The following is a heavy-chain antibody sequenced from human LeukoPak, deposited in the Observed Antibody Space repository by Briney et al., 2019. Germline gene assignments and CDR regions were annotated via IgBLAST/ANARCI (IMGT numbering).Heavy chain of an antibody. CDR2: IYYSGST. CDR1: GGSISSGSYY. Sequence: SETLSLTCTVSGGSISSGSYYWGWIRQPPGKGLEGIGNIYYSGSTSYNPSLKSRVTISVDTSKNQFSLKLSSVTAADTAVYYCARRHFGSALRDYWGQGTLVTVSS. CDR3: ARRHFGSALRDY. D-gene: IGHD3-10*01. V-gene: IGHV4-39*01. J-gene: IGHJ4*02.